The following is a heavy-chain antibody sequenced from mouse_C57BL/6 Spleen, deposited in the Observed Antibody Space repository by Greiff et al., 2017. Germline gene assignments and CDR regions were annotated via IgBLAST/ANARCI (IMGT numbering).Heavy chain of an antibody. Sequence: EVQLQQSGPELVKPGASVKISCKASGYSFTGYYMNWVKQSPEKSLEWIGEINPSTGGTTYKQKFKAKATLTVDKSSSTAYMQLKSLTSEDSAVYYCARPYYGRYFDYWGQGTTLTVSS. J-gene: IGHJ2*01. CDR1: GYSFTGYY. V-gene: IGHV1-42*01. CDR3: ARPYYGRYFDY. D-gene: IGHD1-1*01. CDR2: INPSTGGT.